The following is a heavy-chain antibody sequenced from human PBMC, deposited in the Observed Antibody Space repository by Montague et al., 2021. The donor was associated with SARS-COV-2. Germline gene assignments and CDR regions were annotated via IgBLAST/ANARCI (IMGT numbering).Heavy chain of an antibody. CDR1: GGSITGYY. CDR3: VRDHPYGGPRGAYDI. J-gene: IGHJ3*02. CDR2: IYDCGAV. Sequence: SETLSLTCTVSGGSITGYYWSWLRRSPGAGLEWIAYIYDCGAVXXXPSXXXRVTISTDTSKNQLSLTVNSVTAADTAVYYCVRDHPYGGPRGAYDIWGQGAVVTVSS. D-gene: IGHD4-23*01. V-gene: IGHV4-59*01.